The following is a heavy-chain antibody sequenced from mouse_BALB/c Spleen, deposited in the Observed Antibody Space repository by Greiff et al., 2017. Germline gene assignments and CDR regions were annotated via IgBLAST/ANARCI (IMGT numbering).Heavy chain of an antibody. J-gene: IGHJ1*01. CDR1: GYTFTSYT. V-gene: IGHV1-4*01. CDR2: INPSSGYT. CDR3: ARDEFITTVVATDFDV. Sequence: QVQLQQSGAELARPGASVKMSCKASGYTFTSYTMHWVNQRPGQGLEWIGYINPSSGYTNYNQKFKDKATLTADKSSSTAYMQLSSLTSEDSAVYYCARDEFITTVVATDFDVWGAGTTVTVSS. D-gene: IGHD1-1*01.